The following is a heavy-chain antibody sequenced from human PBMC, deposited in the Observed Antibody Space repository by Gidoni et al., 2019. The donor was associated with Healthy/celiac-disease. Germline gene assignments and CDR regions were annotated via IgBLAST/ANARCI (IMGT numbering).Heavy chain of an antibody. V-gene: IGHV3-48*02. J-gene: IGHJ4*02. CDR3: AVLAGFGGVRGY. Sequence: EVQLVESGGGLVQPGGSLRLSCAASGFTFSSYSMIWVRQAPGKGLAGVSYISSSSSTIYYADSVKGRFTISRDNAKNSLYLQMNSLRDEDTAVYYCAVLAGFGGVRGYWGQGTLVTVSS. D-gene: IGHD3-16*01. CDR1: GFTFSSYS. CDR2: ISSSSSTI.